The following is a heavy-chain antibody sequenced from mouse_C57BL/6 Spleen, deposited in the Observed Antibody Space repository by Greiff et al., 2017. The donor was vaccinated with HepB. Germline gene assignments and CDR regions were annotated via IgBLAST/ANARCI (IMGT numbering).Heavy chain of an antibody. CDR3: AREGGYDGYPYYFDY. J-gene: IGHJ2*01. CDR1: GYTFTSYW. Sequence: VQLKQPGAELVKPGASVKMSCKASGYTFTSYWITWVKQRPGQGLEWIGDIYPGSGSTNYNEKFKSKATLTVDTSSSTAYMQLSSLTSEDSAVYYCAREGGYDGYPYYFDYWGQGTTLTVSS. CDR2: IYPGSGST. D-gene: IGHD2-3*01. V-gene: IGHV1-55*01.